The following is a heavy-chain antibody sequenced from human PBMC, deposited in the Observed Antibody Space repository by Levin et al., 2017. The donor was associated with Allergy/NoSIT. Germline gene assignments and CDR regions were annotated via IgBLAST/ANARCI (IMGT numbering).Heavy chain of an antibody. J-gene: IGHJ6*02. Sequence: GESLKISCAASGFTFSSYAMHWVRQAPGKGLEWVAVISYDGSNKYYADSVKGRFTISRDNSKNTLYLQMNSLRAEDTAVYYCARDLQYCSSTSCPGGGYYGMDVWGQGTTVTVSS. V-gene: IGHV3-30*04. CDR3: ARDLQYCSSTSCPGGGYYGMDV. D-gene: IGHD2-2*01. CDR1: GFTFSSYA. CDR2: ISYDGSNK.